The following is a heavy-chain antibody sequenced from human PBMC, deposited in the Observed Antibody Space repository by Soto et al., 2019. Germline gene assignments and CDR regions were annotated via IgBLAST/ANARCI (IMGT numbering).Heavy chain of an antibody. CDR1: GYTFTSYG. D-gene: IGHD5-12*01. Sequence: GASVKVSCKASGYTFTSYGISWVRQAPGQGLEWMGWISAYNGNTNYAQKLQGRVTMTTDTSTSTAYMELRSLRSDDTAVYYCARDVDIVTYYYYYGMDVWGQGTIVTVSS. CDR2: ISAYNGNT. V-gene: IGHV1-18*01. J-gene: IGHJ6*02. CDR3: ARDVDIVTYYYYYGMDV.